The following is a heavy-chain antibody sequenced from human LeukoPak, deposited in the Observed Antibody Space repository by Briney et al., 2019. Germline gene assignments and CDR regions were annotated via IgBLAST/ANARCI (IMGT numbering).Heavy chain of an antibody. J-gene: IGHJ4*02. CDR3: ARYFGAGSYYFDF. CDR1: GDSISSGDFF. CDR2: IYYTGHT. V-gene: IGHV4-31*03. D-gene: IGHD3-10*01. Sequence: PSETLSLTCSVSGDSISSGDFFWSWIRQHPGKGLEWIGYIYYTGHTYYNPSLESRLVISVDTSKNQFSLNLTSVTAADSAVYYCARYFGAGSYYFDFWGQGTLVTVSS.